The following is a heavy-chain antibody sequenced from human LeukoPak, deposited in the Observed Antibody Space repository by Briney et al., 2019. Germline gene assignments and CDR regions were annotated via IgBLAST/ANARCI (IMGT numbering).Heavy chain of an antibody. V-gene: IGHV3-23*01. CDR2: ISGGGGST. CDR3: AKSVCTSTSCFIGDY. Sequence: GGSLRLSCAASGFTFSSYAMSWVRQAPGKGLEWVSAISGGGGSTYYADSVKGRFTISRDNSKNTLYLQMNSLRAEDPAGYYCAKSVCTSTSCFIGDYWGQGTLVTVSS. D-gene: IGHD2-2*01. J-gene: IGHJ4*02. CDR1: GFTFSSYA.